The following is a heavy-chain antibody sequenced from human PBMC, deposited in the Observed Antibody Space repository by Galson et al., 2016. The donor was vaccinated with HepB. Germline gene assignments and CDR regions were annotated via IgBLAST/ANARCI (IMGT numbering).Heavy chain of an antibody. D-gene: IGHD1-1*01. V-gene: IGHV3-7*05. CDR3: ACPTGGNWTDY. Sequence: SLRLSCAASGFNFNNYGIHWVRQAPGKGLEWVANIKQDGSEKYYVDSVKGRFTISRDNAKNSLYLQMNSLRVEDTAVYYCACPTGGNWTDYWGQGTLVTVSS. CDR2: IKQDGSEK. J-gene: IGHJ4*02. CDR1: GFNFNNYG.